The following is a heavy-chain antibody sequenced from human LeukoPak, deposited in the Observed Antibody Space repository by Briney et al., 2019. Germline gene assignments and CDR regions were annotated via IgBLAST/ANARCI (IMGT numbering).Heavy chain of an antibody. CDR3: AWIAARQGRYFDY. J-gene: IGHJ4*02. CDR2: INHSGST. Sequence: PSETLSLTCAVDGGSFSGYYWSWIRQPPGKGLDWIGEINHSGSTNYNPSLKSRVTISVDTSKNQFSLELSSVIAADTAVYYCAWIAARQGRYFDYWGQGTLVTVSS. CDR1: GGSFSGYY. V-gene: IGHV4-34*01. D-gene: IGHD6-6*01.